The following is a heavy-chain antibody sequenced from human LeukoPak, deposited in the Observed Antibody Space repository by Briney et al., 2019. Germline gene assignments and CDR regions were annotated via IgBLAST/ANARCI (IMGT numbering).Heavy chain of an antibody. J-gene: IGHJ4*02. V-gene: IGHV3-23*01. CDR3: ANLYGDYVLGY. CDR2: ISGSGGST. Sequence: GGSLRLSCAASGFTFSSYAMSWVRKAPGKGLEWVSAISGSGGSTYYADSVKGRFTISRDNSKNTLYLQMNSLRAEDTAVYYCANLYGDYVLGYWGQGTLVTVSS. CDR1: GFTFSSYA. D-gene: IGHD4-17*01.